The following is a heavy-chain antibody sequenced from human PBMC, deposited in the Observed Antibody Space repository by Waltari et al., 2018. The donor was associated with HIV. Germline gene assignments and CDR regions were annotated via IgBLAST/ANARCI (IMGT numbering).Heavy chain of an antibody. V-gene: IGHV4-39*01. J-gene: IGHJ6*02. CDR2: IYYSGST. Sequence: QLQLQESGPGLVKPSETLSLTCPVSGGSISSSSYYWGWIRQPPRQGLEWIGSIYYSGSTYYNPSLKSRVTISVDTSKNQFSLKLSSVTAADTAVYYCARSSGSYYNNLSYYYYYYGMDVWGQGTTVTVSS. CDR3: ARSSGSYYNNLSYYYYYYGMDV. D-gene: IGHD3-10*01. CDR1: GGSISSSSYY.